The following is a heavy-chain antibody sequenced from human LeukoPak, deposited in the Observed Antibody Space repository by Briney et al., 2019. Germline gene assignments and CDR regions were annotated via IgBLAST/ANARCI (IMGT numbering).Heavy chain of an antibody. CDR3: AILIAVAGPATFY. D-gene: IGHD6-19*01. CDR1: GFTFSSYT. CDR2: ISDPHSGSET. Sequence: GGSLRLSCAASGFTFSSYTMNWVRQALGQGLEWVSTISDPHSGSETHYADSVKGRFTISRDNSNNTLYLQMNSLRAEDTAVYYCAILIAVAGPATFYWGQGTLVTVSS. J-gene: IGHJ4*02. V-gene: IGHV3-23*01.